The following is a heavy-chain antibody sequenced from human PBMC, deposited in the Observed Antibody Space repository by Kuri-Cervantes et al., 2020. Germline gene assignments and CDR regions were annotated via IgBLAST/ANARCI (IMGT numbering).Heavy chain of an antibody. V-gene: IGHV1-8*02. Sequence: ASVKVSCKASGYTFTTYDINWVRQATGQGLEWMGWMNPNSGNTGYAQKFQGRVTMTRNTSISTAYMELSSLRSEDTAVYYCARSKGWHCGGDCYPSDAFDIWGQGTMVTVSS. CDR2: MNPNSGNT. CDR3: ARSKGWHCGGDCYPSDAFDI. CDR1: GYTFTTYD. D-gene: IGHD2-21*02. J-gene: IGHJ3*02.